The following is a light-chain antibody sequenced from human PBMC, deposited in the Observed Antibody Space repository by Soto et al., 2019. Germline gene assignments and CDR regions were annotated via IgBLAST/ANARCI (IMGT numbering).Light chain of an antibody. V-gene: IGLV1-44*01. CDR1: SSNIGSNT. Sequence: QSVLTQPPSASGTLGQRVTISCSGSSSNIGSNTVNWYQQLPGTAPKLLIYSNNQRPSGVPDRFSGSKSGTSASLAISGLQSEDEADYYCAAWDDSLSVVFGGGTQLTVL. J-gene: IGLJ2*01. CDR3: AAWDDSLSVV. CDR2: SNN.